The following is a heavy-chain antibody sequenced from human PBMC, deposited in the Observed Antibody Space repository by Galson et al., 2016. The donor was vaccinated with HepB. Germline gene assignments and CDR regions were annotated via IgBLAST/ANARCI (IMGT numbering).Heavy chain of an antibody. Sequence: SLRLSCAVSGFTFSDYGMHWVRQAPGQGLEWLAVIWYDGSKKYYVDSVEGRFTISRDNSKNTLYLEMNNLRGEDSAVYYCVRDGNNSGWVLAYWGQGAPVTVSS. CDR1: GFTFSDYG. CDR2: IWYDGSKK. CDR3: VRDGNNSGWVLAY. D-gene: IGHD6-19*01. J-gene: IGHJ4*02. V-gene: IGHV3-33*01.